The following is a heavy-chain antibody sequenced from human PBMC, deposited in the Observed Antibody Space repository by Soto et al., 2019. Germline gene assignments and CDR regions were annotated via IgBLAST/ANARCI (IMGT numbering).Heavy chain of an antibody. Sequence: PSETLSLTCTVSGGSISSYYWSWIRQPPGKGLEWIGYIYYSGSTNYNPSLKSRVTISVDTSKNQFSLKLSSVTAADTAVYYCAREVGYCISTSCPSYYYYGMDVWGQGTTVTVSS. J-gene: IGHJ6*02. CDR2: IYYSGST. CDR1: GGSISSYY. V-gene: IGHV4-59*01. D-gene: IGHD2-2*01. CDR3: AREVGYCISTSCPSYYYYGMDV.